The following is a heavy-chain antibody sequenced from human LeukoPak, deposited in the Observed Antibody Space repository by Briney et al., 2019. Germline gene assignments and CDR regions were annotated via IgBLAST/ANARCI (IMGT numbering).Heavy chain of an antibody. CDR2: INHSGST. CDR3: ARGRGRVGEVITMIVVVKSSLWFDP. CDR1: GGSFSGYY. Sequence: PSGTLSLTCAVYGGSFSGYYWSWIRQPPGKGLEWIGEINHSGSTNYNPSLKSRVTISVDTSKNQFSLKLSSVTAADTAVYYCARGRGRVGEVITMIVVVKSSLWFDPWGQGTLVTVSS. D-gene: IGHD3-22*01. V-gene: IGHV4-34*01. J-gene: IGHJ5*02.